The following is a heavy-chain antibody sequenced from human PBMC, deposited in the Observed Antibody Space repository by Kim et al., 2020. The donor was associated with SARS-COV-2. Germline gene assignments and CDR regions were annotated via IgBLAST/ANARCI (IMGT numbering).Heavy chain of an antibody. Sequence: YAHKFKGRVTMTRDTSTSTVYMELSSLRCEDTAVYYCARDRGMVRGVISYWGQGTLVTVSS. V-gene: IGHV1-46*01. J-gene: IGHJ4*02. CDR3: ARDRGMVRGVISY. D-gene: IGHD3-10*01.